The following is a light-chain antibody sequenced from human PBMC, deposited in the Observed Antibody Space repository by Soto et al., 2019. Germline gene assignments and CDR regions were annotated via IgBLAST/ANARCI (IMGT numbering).Light chain of an antibody. J-gene: IGLJ1*01. CDR2: EVV. Sequence: QSAVPQPASACGSPGQSFTISCTGTKNDIGVYDFVSWYQHHPGKAPRLIIYEVVQRPSGVPDRFSGSKYGNTASLTVSGLQAADGADYFCKSYAGSNTYVFGSGTKVTVL. V-gene: IGLV2-8*01. CDR1: KNDIGVYDF. CDR3: KSYAGSNTYV.